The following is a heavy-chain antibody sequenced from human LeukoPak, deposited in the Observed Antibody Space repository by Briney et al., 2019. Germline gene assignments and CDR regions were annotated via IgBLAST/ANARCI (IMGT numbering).Heavy chain of an antibody. CDR1: GFTFSSFD. J-gene: IGHJ5*02. CDR3: AKGRAGGWNGGDR. CDR2: ISYDGGNE. D-gene: IGHD1-1*01. Sequence: GGSLRLSCAVSGFTFSSFDMHWFRQAPGKGLEWVAVISYDGGNEYYADSVKGRFTISRDNSKNTVYLQMHSLRAEDTAIYFCAKGRAGGWNGGDRWGQGTLVTVSS. V-gene: IGHV3-30-3*02.